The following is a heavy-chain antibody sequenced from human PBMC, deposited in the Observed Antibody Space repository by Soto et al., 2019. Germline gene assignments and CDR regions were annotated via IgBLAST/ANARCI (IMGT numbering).Heavy chain of an antibody. Sequence: GGSLRLSCAACGFTFCSYAMHWVRQAPGKGLEWVALISYDGSDKDYADSVKGRFTISRDNSRNTLFLQMNSLRAEDTAVYYCARDYYKYYDSSGYYRSPAYWGQGTLVTVSS. V-gene: IGHV3-30-3*01. J-gene: IGHJ4*02. CDR3: ARDYYKYYDSSGYYRSPAY. CDR2: ISYDGSDK. D-gene: IGHD3-22*01. CDR1: GFTFCSYA.